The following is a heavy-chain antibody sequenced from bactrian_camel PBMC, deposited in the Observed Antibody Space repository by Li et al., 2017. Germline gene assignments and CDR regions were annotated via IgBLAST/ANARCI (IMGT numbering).Heavy chain of an antibody. D-gene: IGHD7*01. CDR1: GYSTNGYC. CDR3: AARWPGSCHKQSSDRPGVTLVT. Sequence: HVQLVESGGGSVQAGGSLILSCAVSGYSTNGYCMGWFRQAPGKEREGVAYIDTDFSSAYADSVKGRFTISKDAAKNILYLQMNSLKPEDTAVYYCAARWPGSCHKQSSDRPGVTLVTGARGPRSPSP. J-gene: IGHJ6*01. CDR2: IDTDFSSA. V-gene: IGHV3S6*01.